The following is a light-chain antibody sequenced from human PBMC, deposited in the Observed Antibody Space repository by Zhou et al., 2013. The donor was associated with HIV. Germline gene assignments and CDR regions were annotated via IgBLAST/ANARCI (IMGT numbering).Light chain of an antibody. J-gene: IGKJ5*01. CDR1: QSVSSGY. V-gene: IGKV3-20*01. CDR3: QQYGSSPIT. Sequence: IVLTQSPGTLSLSLGERATFSCRASQSVSSGYLAWYGASSRATGISDRFSGSGSGTDFTLTISRLEPEDFAVYFCQQYGSSPITFGQGTRLEI. CDR2: GAS.